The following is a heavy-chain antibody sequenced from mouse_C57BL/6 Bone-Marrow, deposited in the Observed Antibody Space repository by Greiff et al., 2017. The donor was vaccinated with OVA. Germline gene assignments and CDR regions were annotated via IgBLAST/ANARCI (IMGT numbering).Heavy chain of an antibody. D-gene: IGHD1-1*01. CDR3: TRPFITTVVRYFDV. CDR1: GYTFTSYW. J-gene: IGHJ1*03. CDR2: IYPGNSDT. Sequence: VQLKQSGTVLARPGASVKMSCKTSGYTFTSYWMHWVKQRPGQGLEWIGAIYPGNSDTSYNQKFKGKAKLTAVTSASTAYMELSSLTNEDSAVYYSTRPFITTVVRYFDVWGTGTTVTVSS. V-gene: IGHV1-5*01.